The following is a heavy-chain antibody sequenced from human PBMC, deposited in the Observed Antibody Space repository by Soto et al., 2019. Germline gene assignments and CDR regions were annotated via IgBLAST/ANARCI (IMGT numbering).Heavy chain of an antibody. D-gene: IGHD2-2*01. CDR3: ARAGPLYCSSTSCRPVDY. CDR1: GYTFTGYY. Sequence: ASVKVSCKASGYTFTGYYIHWVRQAPGQGLEWMGWINPNSGGTNYAQKFQGWVTMTRDTSISTAYMELSRLRSDDTAVYYCARAGPLYCSSTSCRPVDYWGQGTLVTVSS. CDR2: INPNSGGT. J-gene: IGHJ4*02. V-gene: IGHV1-2*04.